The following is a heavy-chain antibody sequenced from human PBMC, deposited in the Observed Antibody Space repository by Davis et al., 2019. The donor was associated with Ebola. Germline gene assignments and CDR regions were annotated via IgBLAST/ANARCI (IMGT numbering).Heavy chain of an antibody. CDR2: IYHSGST. J-gene: IGHJ4*02. CDR3: ARRGDFWTTYPYYFDY. D-gene: IGHD3/OR15-3a*01. CDR1: GGSISSGNW. Sequence: MPSETLSLTCAVSGGSISSGNWWSWVRQPPGKGLEWIGEIYHSGSTNYNPSPKSRVTISIDKSKNQFSLKLSSVTAADTAVYFCARRGDFWTTYPYYFDYWGQGTLVTVSS. V-gene: IGHV4-4*02.